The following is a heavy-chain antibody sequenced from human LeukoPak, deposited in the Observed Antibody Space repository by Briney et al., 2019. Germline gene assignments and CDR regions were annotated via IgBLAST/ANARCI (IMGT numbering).Heavy chain of an antibody. V-gene: IGHV3-21*01. CDR2: ISSSSSYI. D-gene: IGHD4-17*01. J-gene: IGHJ4*02. Sequence: KPGGSLRLSCAASGFTFSSYSMNWVRQAPGKGLEWVSSISSSSSYIYYADSVKGRFTISRDNAKNSLYLQMNSLRAEDTAVYYCAKPRSAFYYGDYRTLTAILDYWGQGTLVTVSS. CDR1: GFTFSSYS. CDR3: AKPRSAFYYGDYRTLTAILDY.